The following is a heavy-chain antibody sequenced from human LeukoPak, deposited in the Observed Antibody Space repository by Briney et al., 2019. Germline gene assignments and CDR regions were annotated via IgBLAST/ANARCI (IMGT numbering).Heavy chain of an antibody. D-gene: IGHD5-18*01. CDR2: INPSGGST. CDR3: ARDPGRFGYSYGHRAFDI. J-gene: IGHJ3*02. Sequence: ASVKVSFKASGYTFTSYYMHWVRQAPGQGLEWMGIINPSGGSTSYAQKFQGRVTMTRDTSTSTVYMELSSLRSEDTAVYYCARDPGRFGYSYGHRAFDIWGQGTMVTVSP. CDR1: GYTFTSYY. V-gene: IGHV1-46*01.